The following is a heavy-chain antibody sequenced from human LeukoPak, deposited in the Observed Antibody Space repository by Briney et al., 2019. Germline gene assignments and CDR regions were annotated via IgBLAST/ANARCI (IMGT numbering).Heavy chain of an antibody. D-gene: IGHD6-13*01. CDR1: GGSISSYY. CDR3: ATSSSSGLFAS. Sequence: SETLSLTCTVSGGSISSYYWSWIRQPAGKGLEWIGRIYTSGSTNYNPSLKSRVTMSVDTSKNQFSLKLSSVTAADTAVYYCATSSSSGLFASWGQETLVTVSS. J-gene: IGHJ4*02. V-gene: IGHV4-4*07. CDR2: IYTSGST.